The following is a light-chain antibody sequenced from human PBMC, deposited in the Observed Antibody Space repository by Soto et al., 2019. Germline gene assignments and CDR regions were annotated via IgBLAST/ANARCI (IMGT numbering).Light chain of an antibody. Sequence: EIVLTQSPVTLSLSPGERATLSCRASQSVSSYLGWYQQKPGQAPRLLIYDASNRATGIPARFSGSGSGTDFTLTISSLEPEDFAVYYCQQRSNWPRTFGGGTKVEIK. CDR2: DAS. V-gene: IGKV3-11*01. CDR3: QQRSNWPRT. J-gene: IGKJ4*01. CDR1: QSVSSY.